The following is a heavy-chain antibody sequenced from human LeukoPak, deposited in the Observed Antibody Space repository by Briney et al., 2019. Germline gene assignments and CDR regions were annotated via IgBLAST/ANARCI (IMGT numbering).Heavy chain of an antibody. CDR1: GGSISSGGYY. Sequence: NPSQTLSLTCTVSGGSISSGGYYWSWIRQPPGKGLEWIGYIYHSGSTYYNPSLKSRVTISVDRSKNQFSLKLSSVTAADTAVYYCARVPLGRGEWFPPDYWGQGTLVTVSS. J-gene: IGHJ4*02. CDR3: ARVPLGRGEWFPPDY. D-gene: IGHD3-3*01. CDR2: IYHSGST. V-gene: IGHV4-30-2*01.